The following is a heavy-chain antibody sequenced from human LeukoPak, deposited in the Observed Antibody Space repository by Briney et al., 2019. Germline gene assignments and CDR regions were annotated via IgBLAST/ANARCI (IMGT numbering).Heavy chain of an antibody. CDR2: IRYDGSNK. Sequence: GGSLRLSCAASGFTFSSYGMHWVRQAPGKGLEWVAFIRYDGSNKYYADSVKGRFTISRDNSKNTLYLQMNSLRAEDTAVYYCAKAHMVRGVITAYYYYYMDVWGKGTTVTISS. CDR1: GFTFSSYG. J-gene: IGHJ6*03. CDR3: AKAHMVRGVITAYYYYYMDV. D-gene: IGHD3-10*01. V-gene: IGHV3-30*02.